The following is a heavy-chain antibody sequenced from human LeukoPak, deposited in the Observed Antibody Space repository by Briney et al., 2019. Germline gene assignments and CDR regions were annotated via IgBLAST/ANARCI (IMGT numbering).Heavy chain of an antibody. CDR2: ISYDGSNK. CDR1: GFTFSSYG. CDR3: AKDPGRYGNYFDY. J-gene: IGHJ4*02. D-gene: IGHD1-14*01. Sequence: GGSLRLSCAASGFTFSSYGMHWVRKAPGKGLKWVAVISYDGSNKYYADFVKGRFTISRDNSKNTLYLQMNSLRAEDTAVYYCAKDPGRYGNYFDYWGQGTLVTVSS. V-gene: IGHV3-30*18.